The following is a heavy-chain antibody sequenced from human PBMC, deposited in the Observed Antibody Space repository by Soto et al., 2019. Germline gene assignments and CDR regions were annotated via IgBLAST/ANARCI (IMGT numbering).Heavy chain of an antibody. J-gene: IGHJ5*02. CDR3: ARALYCSGGSCYDHNWFDP. Sequence: QVQLVQSGSELKKPGASVKVSCKASGYTFTSYAMNWVRQAPGRGLEWMGWINTNTGNPTYAQGFTGRFVFSLDTSVSTAYLQICSLKAEDTAVYYCARALYCSGGSCYDHNWFDPWGQGTLVTVSS. CDR2: INTNTGNP. D-gene: IGHD2-15*01. V-gene: IGHV7-4-1*01. CDR1: GYTFTSYA.